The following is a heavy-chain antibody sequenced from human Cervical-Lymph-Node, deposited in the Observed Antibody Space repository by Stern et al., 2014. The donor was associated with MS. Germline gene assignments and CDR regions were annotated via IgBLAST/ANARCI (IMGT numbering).Heavy chain of an antibody. CDR3: ATHRGRVTYYYGLDV. Sequence: QDQLVQSGAEVKKPGASVKVSCKVSGYTLTEMSMHWVRQAPGKGLEWMGGYDPQHGETVYAQKIQGRVTMAEDRSTDTAYMELTSLRSDDTAVYYCATHRGRVTYYYGLDVWGQGTTVTVSS. CDR1: GYTLTEMS. V-gene: IGHV1-24*01. CDR2: YDPQHGET. J-gene: IGHJ6*02. D-gene: IGHD2-21*02.